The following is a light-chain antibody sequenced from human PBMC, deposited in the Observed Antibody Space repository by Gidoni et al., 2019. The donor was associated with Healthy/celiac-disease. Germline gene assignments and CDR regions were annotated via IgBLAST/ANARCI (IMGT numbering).Light chain of an antibody. CDR3: SSYTSSSTWV. V-gene: IGLV2-14*01. CDR1: SSDVGGYNY. CDR2: EVS. Sequence: QSALTPPASVSGSPGRSITISCTGTSSDVGGYNYVSWYQQHPGKAPKLMIYEVSNRPSGVPDRFSGSKSGNTASLTISGLQAEDEADYYCSSYTSSSTWVFGGGTKLTVL. J-gene: IGLJ3*02.